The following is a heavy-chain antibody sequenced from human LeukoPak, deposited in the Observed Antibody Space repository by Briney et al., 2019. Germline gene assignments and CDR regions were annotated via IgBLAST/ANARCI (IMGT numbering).Heavy chain of an antibody. D-gene: IGHD5-12*01. CDR3: AKDQGSGYGFFDC. V-gene: IGHV3-23*01. J-gene: IGHJ4*02. CDR1: GFTFRSYA. Sequence: PGGSLRLSCAASGFTFRSYAMSWVRQAPGKGLEWVSAISGSGDRTYHADSVRGRFTISRDNSKNTLYVQMNSLRAEDTAVYYCAKDQGSGYGFFDCWGQGTLVTVSS. CDR2: ISGSGDRT.